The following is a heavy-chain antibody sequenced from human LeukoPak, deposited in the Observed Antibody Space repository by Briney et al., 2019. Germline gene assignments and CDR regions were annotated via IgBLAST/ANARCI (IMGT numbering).Heavy chain of an antibody. J-gene: IGHJ4*02. CDR1: GFTFSSYW. D-gene: IGHD6-19*01. V-gene: IGHV3-7*01. Sequence: GGSLRLSCAASGFTFSSYWMSWVRQAPGKGLEWVANIKQDGSEKHYVASVKGRFTISRDNAKNSLYLQMNSLRAEDTAVYYCARDREAVADYYFDYWGQGTLVTVSS. CDR3: ARDREAVADYYFDY. CDR2: IKQDGSEK.